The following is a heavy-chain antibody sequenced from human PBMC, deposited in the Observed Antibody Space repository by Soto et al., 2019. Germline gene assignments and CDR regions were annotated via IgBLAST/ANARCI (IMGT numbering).Heavy chain of an antibody. J-gene: IGHJ4*02. V-gene: IGHV3-21*01. Sequence: GGSLRLSCAAPTVTFSSDTMHWVRQAPGKGPEWVPSIDSGSTYKLYADSVKGRFTISRDNAKNSLYLEMNSLRAEDTAVYYCASSPNLSPFHYWGQGTLVTVSS. CDR3: ASSPNLSPFHY. CDR2: IDSGSTYK. CDR1: TVTFSSDT.